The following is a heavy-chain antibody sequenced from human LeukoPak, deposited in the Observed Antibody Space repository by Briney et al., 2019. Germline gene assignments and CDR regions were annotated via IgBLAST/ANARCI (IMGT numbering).Heavy chain of an antibody. J-gene: IGHJ5*02. CDR3: ARRANWNYWFDP. Sequence: SETLSLTCTVSGGSISSGGYYWSWIRQPPGKGLEWIGYIYHSGSTYYNPSLKSRVTISVDRSKNQFSLKLSSVAAADTAVYYCARRANWNYWFDPWGQGTLVTVSS. CDR1: GGSISSGGYY. CDR2: IYHSGST. V-gene: IGHV4-30-2*01. D-gene: IGHD1-1*01.